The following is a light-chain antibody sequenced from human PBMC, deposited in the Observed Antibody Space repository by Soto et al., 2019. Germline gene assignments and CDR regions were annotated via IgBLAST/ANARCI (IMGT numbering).Light chain of an antibody. CDR1: KLGDKY. CDR2: QDS. V-gene: IGLV3-1*01. CDR3: QAWDSSTLV. Sequence: SYELTQPPSVSVSPGQTASITCSGDKLGDKYACWYQQKPGQSPVLVIYQDSKRPSGIPERFSGSNSGNTATLTISGTQAMDAADYYCQAWDSSTLVFGTGTKLTVL. J-gene: IGLJ1*01.